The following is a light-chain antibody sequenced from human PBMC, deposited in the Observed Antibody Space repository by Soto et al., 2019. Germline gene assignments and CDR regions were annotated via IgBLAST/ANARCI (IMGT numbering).Light chain of an antibody. CDR1: TSDVGRYNY. J-gene: IGLJ1*01. V-gene: IGLV2-14*01. CDR3: XSYTXSSTYV. CDR2: DVS. Sequence: QSVLTQPASVSGSPGQSITISCTGTTSDVGRYNYVSWYQQHPGKAHKLIIYDVSNRPSGVSNRFSGSKSGNTASLTISGLQAEXEAXXYCXSYTXSSTYVFGTGTKVT.